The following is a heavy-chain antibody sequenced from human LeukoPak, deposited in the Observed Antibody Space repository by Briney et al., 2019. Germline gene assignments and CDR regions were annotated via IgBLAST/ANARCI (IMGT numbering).Heavy chain of an antibody. V-gene: IGHV3-21*01. Sequence: GGSLRLSCAASGFTFSSYSMNWVRQAPGKGLEWVSSISSSSSYIYYADSVKGRFTISRDNAKNSLYLQMNSLRAEDTAVYYCARDGPGRNPTPYYFDYWGQGTLVTVSS. CDR1: GFTFSSYS. CDR3: ARDGPGRNPTPYYFDY. J-gene: IGHJ4*02. CDR2: ISSSSSYI. D-gene: IGHD1-14*01.